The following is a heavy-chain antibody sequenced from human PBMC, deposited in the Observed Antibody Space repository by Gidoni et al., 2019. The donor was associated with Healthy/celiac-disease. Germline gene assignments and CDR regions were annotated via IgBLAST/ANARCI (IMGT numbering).Heavy chain of an antibody. CDR3: AREGDIVVVPAAIMSEYGMDV. V-gene: IGHV3-21*01. J-gene: IGHJ6*02. D-gene: IGHD2-2*01. CDR1: GFTFSSYS. Sequence: EVQLVESGGGLVKPGGSLRLSCAASGFTFSSYSMNWVRQAPGKGLEWVSSISSSSSYIYYADSVKGRFTISRDNAKNSLYLQMNSLRAEDTAVYYCAREGDIVVVPAAIMSEYGMDVWGQGTTVTVSS. CDR2: ISSSSSYI.